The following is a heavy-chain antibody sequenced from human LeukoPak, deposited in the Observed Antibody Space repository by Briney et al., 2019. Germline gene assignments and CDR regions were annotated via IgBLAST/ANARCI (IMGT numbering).Heavy chain of an antibody. CDR1: AFTFSSYG. V-gene: IGHV3-30*03. D-gene: IGHD3-3*01. J-gene: IGHJ4*02. Sequence: RGSLRLSCAASAFTFSSYGMHWVRQAPGKGLEWVAVISYDGSKTYYADSVKGRFTISRDNSKNTLYLQMNSLRAEDTAVYYCASPGGYDFWSGPFDYWGQGTLVTVSS. CDR2: ISYDGSKT. CDR3: ASPGGYDFWSGPFDY.